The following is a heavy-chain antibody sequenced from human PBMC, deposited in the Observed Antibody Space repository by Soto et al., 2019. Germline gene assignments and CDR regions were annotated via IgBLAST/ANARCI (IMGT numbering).Heavy chain of an antibody. J-gene: IGHJ2*01. CDR1: GGSISSSSYY. V-gene: IGHV4-39*01. CDR3: ARPCGGDCYSYPRWYFDL. CDR2: IYYSGST. D-gene: IGHD2-21*02. Sequence: QLQLQESGPGLVKPSETLSLTCTVSGGSISSSSYYWGWIRQPPGKGLEWIGSIYYSGSTYYNPSLKSRVTISVDTSKTQFSLKLSSVTAADTAVYYCARPCGGDCYSYPRWYFDLWGRGTLVTVSS.